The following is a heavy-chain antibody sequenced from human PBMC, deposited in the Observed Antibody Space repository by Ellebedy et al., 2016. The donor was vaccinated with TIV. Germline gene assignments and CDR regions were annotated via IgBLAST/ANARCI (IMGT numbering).Heavy chain of an antibody. Sequence: SQTLSLTCAVSGGSLRGYYWSWIRQPPGKGLEWIGEINPSGVINYDPSLKSRVTISADTFKNQVSLRPSSVSAADTAIYFCAKGLGGLQLWFDPWGQGTLVTVSS. CDR3: AKGLGGLQLWFDP. CDR2: INPSGVI. D-gene: IGHD1-1*01. V-gene: IGHV4-34*01. J-gene: IGHJ5*02. CDR1: GGSLRGYY.